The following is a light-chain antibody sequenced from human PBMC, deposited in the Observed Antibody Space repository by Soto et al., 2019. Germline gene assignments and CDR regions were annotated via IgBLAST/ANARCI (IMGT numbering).Light chain of an antibody. Sequence: DIQMTQSPSTLSASVGDRVTITCRASQSISSRLAWYQQKPGKAPKLLIYKASSLESGVPSRFSGSGSGTEFTLTISSLQHDDFASYYWQQYNSYSYTFGQGTKLEIK. V-gene: IGKV1-5*03. J-gene: IGKJ2*01. CDR3: QQYNSYSYT. CDR1: QSISSR. CDR2: KAS.